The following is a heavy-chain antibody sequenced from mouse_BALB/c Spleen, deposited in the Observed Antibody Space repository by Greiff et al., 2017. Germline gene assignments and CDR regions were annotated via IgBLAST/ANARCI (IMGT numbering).Heavy chain of an antibody. CDR3: ARETGGLYAMDY. J-gene: IGHJ4*01. V-gene: IGHV5-9-4*01. Sequence: EVHLVESGGGLVKPGGSLKLSCAASGFTFSSYAMSWVRQSPEKRLEWVAEISSGGSYTYYPDTVTGRFTISRDNAKNTLYLEMSSLRSEDTAMYYCARETGGLYAMDYWGQGTSVTVSS. CDR1: GFTFSSYA. CDR2: ISSGGSYT. D-gene: IGHD1-1*02.